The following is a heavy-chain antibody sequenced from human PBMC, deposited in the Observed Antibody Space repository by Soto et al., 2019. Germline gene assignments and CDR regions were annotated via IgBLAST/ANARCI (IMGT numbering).Heavy chain of an antibody. CDR3: ARGGGYVSLDS. V-gene: IGHV1-18*01. Sequence: HKFQGRVTMTTDTSTSTAYMELRSLRSDDTAVYYCARGGGYVSLDSWGQGTLVTVS. D-gene: IGHD5-12*01. J-gene: IGHJ4*02.